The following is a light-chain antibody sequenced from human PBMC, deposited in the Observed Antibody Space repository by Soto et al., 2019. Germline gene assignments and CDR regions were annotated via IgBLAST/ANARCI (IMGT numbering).Light chain of an antibody. CDR2: AAS. J-gene: IGKJ5*01. CDR3: QQRHMWPIT. CDR1: QSISSY. V-gene: IGKV1-39*01. Sequence: DIQMTHSPSSLSASVVYIVTITCRASQSISSYLNWYQQKPGKAPKLLIYAASSLQSGVPSRFSGSGSGTGFTLTISSLEPEDSAVYYCQQRHMWPITFGQGTRLEIK.